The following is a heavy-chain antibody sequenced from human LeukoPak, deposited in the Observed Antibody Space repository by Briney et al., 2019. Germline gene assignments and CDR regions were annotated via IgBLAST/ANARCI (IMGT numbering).Heavy chain of an antibody. CDR1: GFTFSSYA. CDR2: ISGSGGST. CDR3: AKAGTGGTLVDY. V-gene: IGHV3-23*01. J-gene: IGHJ4*02. Sequence: PGGSLRLSCAASGFTFSSYAMSWVRQAPGKGLEWVSAISGSGGSTYYAGSVKGRFTISRDNSKNTLYLQMNSLRAEDTAVYYCAKAGTGGTLVDYWGQGTLVTVSS. D-gene: IGHD7-27*01.